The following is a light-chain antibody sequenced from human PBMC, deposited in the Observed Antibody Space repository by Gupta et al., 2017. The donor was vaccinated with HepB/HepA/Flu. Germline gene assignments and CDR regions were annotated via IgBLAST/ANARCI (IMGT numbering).Light chain of an antibody. V-gene: IGLV2-23*02. CDR1: SSDVGSYNL. Sequence: QSALTQPASVSGSPGQSITISCTGTSSDVGSYNLVSWYQQHPGKAPKLMIYEVTKRPSGVSNRFSGSKSANTASLTISGLQAEDEADYYCCSYAGSSVVIGGGTKLTVL. CDR2: EVT. CDR3: CSYAGSSVV. J-gene: IGLJ2*01.